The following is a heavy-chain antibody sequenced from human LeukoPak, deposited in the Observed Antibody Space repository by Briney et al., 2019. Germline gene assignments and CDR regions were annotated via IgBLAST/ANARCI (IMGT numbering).Heavy chain of an antibody. V-gene: IGHV3-33*06. CDR1: GFTFTNYG. D-gene: IGHD1-26*01. J-gene: IGHJ4*02. Sequence: GGSLGLSCAASGFTFTNYGMHWVRQAPGKGLEWVALIWYDGNNKYYADSVKGRFTISRDNSKNTLYLQVNSLRAEDTAVYYCAKGGKWDVTPFDYWGQGTLVTVSS. CDR2: IWYDGNNK. CDR3: AKGGKWDVTPFDY.